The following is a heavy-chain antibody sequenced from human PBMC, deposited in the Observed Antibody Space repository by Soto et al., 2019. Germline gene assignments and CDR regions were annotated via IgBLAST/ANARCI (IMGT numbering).Heavy chain of an antibody. CDR2: ISYDGSNK. CDR3: AKEGYDYVWGSSKVQH. Sequence: QVQLVESGGGVVQPGRSLRLSCAASGFTFSSYGMHWVRQAPGKGLEWVAVISYDGSNKYYADSVKGRFTISRDNSKNTLYLQMNSLRAEDTAVYYCAKEGYDYVWGSSKVQHWGQGTLVTVSS. D-gene: IGHD3-16*01. CDR1: GFTFSSYG. V-gene: IGHV3-30*18. J-gene: IGHJ1*01.